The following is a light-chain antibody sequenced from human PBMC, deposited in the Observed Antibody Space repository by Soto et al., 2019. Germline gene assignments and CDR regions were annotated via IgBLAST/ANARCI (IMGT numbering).Light chain of an antibody. J-gene: IGKJ1*01. CDR3: QHYNSDPGT. CDR1: QTIRRW. V-gene: IGKV1-5*01. CDR2: DAS. Sequence: DIEMTQSPSTLSASVGDRVTITCRASQTIRRWLAWYQQRPVKAPKVLIYDASTLESGVPARFSGSGSETEFTLTISSLQPEDSATYYCQHYNSDPGTFGQGTKVEIK.